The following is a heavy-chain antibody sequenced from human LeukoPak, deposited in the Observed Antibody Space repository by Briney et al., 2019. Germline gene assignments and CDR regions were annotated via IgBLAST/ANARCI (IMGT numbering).Heavy chain of an antibody. CDR3: ATDVRGLVPYYFDF. V-gene: IGHV4-34*01. Sequence: SETLSLTCTVSGGSISNYYWSWIRQPPGKGLEWIGEINHSGSTNYNPSLKSRVTLSVDTSKNQFSLKLSSVTAADTAIYYCATDVRGLVPYYFDFWGQGTLVTVSS. D-gene: IGHD3-10*02. CDR2: INHSGST. J-gene: IGHJ4*02. CDR1: GGSISNYY.